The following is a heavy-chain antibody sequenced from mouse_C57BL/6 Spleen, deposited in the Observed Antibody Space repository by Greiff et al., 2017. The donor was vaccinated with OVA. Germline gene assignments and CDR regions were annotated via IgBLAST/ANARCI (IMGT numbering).Heavy chain of an antibody. CDR2: IYPGGGYT. D-gene: IGHD2-1*01. Sequence: VQRVESGAELVRPGTSVKMSCKASGYTFTNYWIGWAKQRPGHGLEWIGDIYPGGGYTNYNEKFKGKATLTADKSSSTAYMQFSSLTSEDSAIYYCARSVDLLFDYWGQGTTLTVSS. CDR3: ARSVDLLFDY. CDR1: GYTFTNYW. V-gene: IGHV1-63*01. J-gene: IGHJ2*01.